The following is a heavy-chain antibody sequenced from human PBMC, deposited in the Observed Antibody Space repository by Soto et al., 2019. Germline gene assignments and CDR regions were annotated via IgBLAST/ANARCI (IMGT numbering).Heavy chain of an antibody. V-gene: IGHV4-59*08. CDR1: GGSISSYY. CDR2: IYYSGST. CDR3: ARQENIVATLYNWFDP. Sequence: SETLSLTCTVSGGSISSYYWSWIRQPPGKGLEWIGYIYYSGSTNYNPSLKSRVTISVDTSKNQFSLKLSSVTAADTAVYYCARQENIVATLYNWFDPWGQGTLVTVSS. D-gene: IGHD5-12*01. J-gene: IGHJ5*02.